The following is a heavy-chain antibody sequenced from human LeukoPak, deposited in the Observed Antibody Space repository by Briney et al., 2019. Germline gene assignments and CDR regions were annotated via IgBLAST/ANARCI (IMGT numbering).Heavy chain of an antibody. V-gene: IGHV4-59*01. CDR3: ARVGYYYYYYMDV. Sequence: SETLSLTCTVSGGSISSYYWSWIRQPPGKGLEWIGYIYYSGSTNYNPSLKSRVTISVDTSKNQFSLKLSSVTAADTAVYYCARVGYYYYYYMDVWGKGTTVTVSS. CDR1: GGSISSYY. CDR2: IYYSGST. J-gene: IGHJ6*03.